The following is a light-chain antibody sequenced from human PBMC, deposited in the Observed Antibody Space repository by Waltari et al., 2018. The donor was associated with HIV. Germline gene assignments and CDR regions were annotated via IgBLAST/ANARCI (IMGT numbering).Light chain of an antibody. CDR3: SSYRTSSTIGV. CDR1: SSDIGDYDY. V-gene: IGLV2-14*03. J-gene: IGLJ3*02. CDR2: DVT. Sequence: QSALTQPASVSGSPGQSITISCTGTSSDIGDYDYASWYQQHPGKAPKLIIFDVTNRPAGISNRFSGSKSDNTASLTISGLQAEDEAEYYCSSYRTSSTIGVFGGGTKLTVL.